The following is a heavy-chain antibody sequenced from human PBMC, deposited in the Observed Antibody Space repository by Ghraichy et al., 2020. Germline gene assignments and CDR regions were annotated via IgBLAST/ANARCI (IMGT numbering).Heavy chain of an antibody. CDR3: AKEGVDYGDYGMAEYFQH. Sequence: GESLNISCAASGFTFSSYGMHWVRQAPGKGLEWVAVISYDGSNKYYADSVKGRFTISRDNSKNTLYLQMNSLRAEDTAVYYCAKEGVDYGDYGMAEYFQHWGQGTLVTVSS. V-gene: IGHV3-30*18. CDR1: GFTFSSYG. D-gene: IGHD4-17*01. CDR2: ISYDGSNK. J-gene: IGHJ1*01.